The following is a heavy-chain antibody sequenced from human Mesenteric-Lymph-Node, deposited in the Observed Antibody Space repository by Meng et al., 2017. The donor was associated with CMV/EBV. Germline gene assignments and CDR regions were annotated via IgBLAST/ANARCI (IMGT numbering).Heavy chain of an antibody. CDR3: ARQYSSGWYYFDS. CDR2: IYYSGST. CDR1: GGSISSYY. V-gene: IGHV4-59*01. J-gene: IGHJ4*02. Sequence: LSCTVSGGSISSYYWSWIRQPPGKGLEWIGYIYYSGSTNYNPSLKSRVTISVDTSKNQFSLKLSSVTAADTAVYYCARQYSSGWYYFDSWGQGTLVTVSS. D-gene: IGHD6-19*01.